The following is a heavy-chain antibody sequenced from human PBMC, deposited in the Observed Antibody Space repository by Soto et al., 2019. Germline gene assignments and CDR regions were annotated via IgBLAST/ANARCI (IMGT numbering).Heavy chain of an antibody. CDR1: GFTFSSYA. CDR2: ISGSGGST. Sequence: EVQLLESGGGLVQPGGSLRLSCAASGFTFSSYAMSWVRQAPGKGLEWVSAISGSGGSTYYADSVKGRFTISRDNSKNTLYLQMNSLGAEDTAVYYCAKDPLGSGYESYYFDYWGQGTLVTVSS. J-gene: IGHJ4*02. V-gene: IGHV3-23*01. D-gene: IGHD5-12*01. CDR3: AKDPLGSGYESYYFDY.